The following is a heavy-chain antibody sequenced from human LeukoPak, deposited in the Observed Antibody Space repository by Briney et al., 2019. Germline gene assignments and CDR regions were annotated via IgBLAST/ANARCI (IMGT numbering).Heavy chain of an antibody. CDR2: IHHSGST. CDR3: ARLGGYSYGYGY. J-gene: IGHJ4*02. V-gene: IGHV4-34*01. CDR1: GGTFSDFY. D-gene: IGHD5-18*01. Sequence: SETLSLTCGVQGGTFSDFYWNWIRRSPGKGLEWIGEIHHSGSTNYNPSLKSRVAISVDTSKNQFSLKLSSVTAADTAVYYCARLGGYSYGYGYWGQGTLVTVSS.